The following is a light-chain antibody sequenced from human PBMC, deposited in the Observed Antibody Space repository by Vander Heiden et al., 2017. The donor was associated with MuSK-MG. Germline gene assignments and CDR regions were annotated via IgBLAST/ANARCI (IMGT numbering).Light chain of an antibody. J-gene: IGLJ2*01. CDR3: QAWDTNTGSVV. V-gene: IGLV3-1*01. Sequence: SYDLTQPPSVSVSAGRTASITCSGDKLGDRFVCWYQHRPGQSPQLIIYQDDKRPSGIPERFSGSNSGNTATLTIGGTQAMDEADYYCQAWDTNTGSVVFGGGTKLNVL. CDR2: QDD. CDR1: KLGDRF.